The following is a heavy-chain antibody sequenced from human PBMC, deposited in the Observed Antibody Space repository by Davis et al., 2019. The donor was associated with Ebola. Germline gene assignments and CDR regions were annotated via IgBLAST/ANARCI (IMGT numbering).Heavy chain of an antibody. CDR3: ARDSLWCSSTSCYGSPFDY. Sequence: SVKVSCKASGGTFSSYAISWVRQAPGQGLEWMGGIIPIFGTANYAQKFQGRVTITRDTSASTAYMELSSLRSEDTAVYYCARDSLWCSSTSCYGSPFDYWGQGTLVTVSS. J-gene: IGHJ4*02. CDR2: IIPIFGTA. CDR1: GGTFSSYA. V-gene: IGHV1-69*05. D-gene: IGHD2-2*01.